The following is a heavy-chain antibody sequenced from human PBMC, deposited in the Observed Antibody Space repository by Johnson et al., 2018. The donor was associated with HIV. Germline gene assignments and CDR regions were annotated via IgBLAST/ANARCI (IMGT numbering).Heavy chain of an antibody. CDR1: GFSFSNFD. CDR2: IDTAGNT. V-gene: IGHV3-13*01. D-gene: IGHD5-12*01. J-gene: IGHJ3*02. CDR3: ARGSYDGDAFDI. Sequence: EVQLVESGGDLVQPGGSLRLSCAASGFSFSNFDMHWVRQDIGLRLEWVSGIDTAGNTYYAGSVKGRFTISRENAKNSFYLQVKSLTAGDSALYYCARGSYDGDAFDIWGRGTMVTVSS.